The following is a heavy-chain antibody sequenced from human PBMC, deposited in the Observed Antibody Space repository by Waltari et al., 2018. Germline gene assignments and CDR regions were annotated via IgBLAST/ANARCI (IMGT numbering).Heavy chain of an antibody. CDR1: GFTFGSFW. CDR3: AVVGRGGDY. CDR2: IRNKANSHTT. Sequence: EVQLVESGGGLAQPGGSLRLSCAASGFTFGSFWMHWVRQAPGKGLEWVARIRNKANSHTTEYAPSVKARFTISRDDSMNSLYLQLNSLRTEDTAVYYCAVVGRGGDYWGQGTLVTVSS. V-gene: IGHV3-72*01. J-gene: IGHJ4*02. D-gene: IGHD1-26*01.